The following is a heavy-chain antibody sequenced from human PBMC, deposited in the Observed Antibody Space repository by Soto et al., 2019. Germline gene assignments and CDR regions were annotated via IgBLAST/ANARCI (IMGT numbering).Heavy chain of an antibody. CDR1: GFTVTSNY. V-gene: IGHV3-66*02. Sequence: GGSLRLSCAASGFTVTSNYMSWVRQAPGKGLEWVSIIYSDGSTYYADSVKGRFTISRDNSKNTLYLQMNSLRAEDTAVYYCAKDGGYYDSSGYYYSDYWGQGTLVTVSS. CDR3: AKDGGYYDSSGYYYSDY. J-gene: IGHJ4*02. CDR2: IYSDGST. D-gene: IGHD3-22*01.